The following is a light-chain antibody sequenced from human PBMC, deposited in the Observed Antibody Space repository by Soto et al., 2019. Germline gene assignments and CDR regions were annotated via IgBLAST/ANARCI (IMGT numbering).Light chain of an antibody. J-gene: IGKJ1*01. V-gene: IGKV1-5*03. CDR3: QRYNSYSEA. CDR2: KAS. Sequence: IQMTQSPSTLSGSVGDRVTITCRASQTISSWLAWYQQKPGKAPKLLIYKASTLKSGVPSRFSGSGSGTEFTLTISSLQPDDFATYYCQRYNSYSEAFG. CDR1: QTISSW.